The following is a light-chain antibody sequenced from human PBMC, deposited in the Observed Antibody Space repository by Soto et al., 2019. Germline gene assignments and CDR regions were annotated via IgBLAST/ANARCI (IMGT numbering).Light chain of an antibody. CDR1: QSVGSY. V-gene: IGKV1-39*01. J-gene: IGKJ1*01. CDR2: AAS. Sequence: DIQMTQSPSALSASVGDRVTITCRASQSVGSYLNWYHQKPGKAPKLLIYAASRLESGVPSRFSGSGSGTDYTLTISGLQPGDFGTYYCQQSYSDFKTFGQGTKVDIK. CDR3: QQSYSDFKT.